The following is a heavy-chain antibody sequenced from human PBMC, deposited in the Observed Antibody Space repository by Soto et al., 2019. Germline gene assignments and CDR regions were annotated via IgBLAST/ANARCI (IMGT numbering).Heavy chain of an antibody. CDR1: GFTFGDYA. CDR2: IRSKAYGGTT. CDR3: TRDASYDYGGNSEAFDI. J-gene: IGHJ3*02. Sequence: LRLSCTASGFTFGDYAMSWVRQAPGKGLEWVGFIRSKAYGGTTEYAASVKGRFTISRDDSKSIAYLQMNSLKTEDTAVYYCTRDASYDYGGNSEAFDIWGQGTMVTVSS. D-gene: IGHD4-17*01. V-gene: IGHV3-49*04.